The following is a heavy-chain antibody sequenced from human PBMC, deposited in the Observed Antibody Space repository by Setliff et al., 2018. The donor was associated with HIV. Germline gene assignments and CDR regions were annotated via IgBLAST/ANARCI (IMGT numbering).Heavy chain of an antibody. J-gene: IGHJ3*02. CDR3: ARDWTVVSDFAFDI. D-gene: IGHD2-2*01. CDR1: GGTFSSYA. CDR2: IIPIFGTA. Sequence: ASVKVSCKASGGTFSSYAISWVRQAPGQGLEWMGGIIPIFGTANYAQKFQGRVTITRDTSASTACMELSSLRSEDTAVYYCARDWTVVSDFAFDIWGQGTMVTVSS. V-gene: IGHV1-69*05.